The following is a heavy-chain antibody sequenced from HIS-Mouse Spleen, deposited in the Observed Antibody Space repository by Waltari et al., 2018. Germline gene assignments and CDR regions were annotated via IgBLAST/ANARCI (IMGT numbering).Heavy chain of an antibody. Sequence: QLQLQESGPGLVKPSATLSLTCTVSGGSIRSSSYYWGWIRQPPGKGLKWIGSIYYSGSTYYNPSLKSRVTISVDTSKNQFSLKLSSVTAADTAVYYCARRRGWFDYWGQGTLVTVSS. J-gene: IGHJ4*02. CDR3: ARRRGWFDY. V-gene: IGHV4-39*01. D-gene: IGHD6-19*01. CDR2: IYYSGST. CDR1: GGSIRSSSYY.